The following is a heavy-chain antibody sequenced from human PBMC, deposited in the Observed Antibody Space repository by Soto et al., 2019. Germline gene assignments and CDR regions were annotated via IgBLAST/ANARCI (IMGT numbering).Heavy chain of an antibody. CDR1: GGSISSYY. J-gene: IGHJ6*02. Sequence: SETLSLTCTVSGGSISSYYWSWIRQPPGKGLEWIGSIYYSGSTNYNPSLQSRVTISVDTSNNQFFLKQSYVPAAENAVYYCAGLSGNYYCYGMDVWGQGTTVTVSS. CDR2: IYYSGST. D-gene: IGHD3-10*01. V-gene: IGHV4-59*01. CDR3: AGLSGNYYCYGMDV.